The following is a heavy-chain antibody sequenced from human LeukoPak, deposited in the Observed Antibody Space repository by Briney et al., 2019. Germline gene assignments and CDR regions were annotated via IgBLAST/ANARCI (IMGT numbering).Heavy chain of an antibody. CDR2: VSANTGTP. CDR1: GGTFSSYA. J-gene: IGHJ4*02. D-gene: IGHD3-10*01. CDR3: ARGSGDLLY. V-gene: IGHV7-4-1*01. Sequence: GASVKVSCKASGGTFSSYAISWVRQVPGQGLEWMGWVSANTGTPTYAQGFTGRFVFSLDTSVSTAYLQIDSLKSEDTAIYYCARGSGDLLYWGQGTLVTVSS.